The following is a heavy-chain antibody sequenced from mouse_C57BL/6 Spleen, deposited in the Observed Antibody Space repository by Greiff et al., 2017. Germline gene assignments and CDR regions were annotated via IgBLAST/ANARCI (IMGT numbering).Heavy chain of an antibody. Sequence: VESGGGLVQPKGSLKLSCAASGFSFNTYAMNWVRQAPGKGLEWVARIRSKSNNYATYYADSVKDRFTISRDDSESMLYLQMNNLKTEDTAMYYCVRGNYVGYAMDYWGQGTSVTVSS. CDR2: IRSKSNNYAT. CDR3: VRGNYVGYAMDY. V-gene: IGHV10-1*01. J-gene: IGHJ4*01. D-gene: IGHD2-1*01. CDR1: GFSFNTYA.